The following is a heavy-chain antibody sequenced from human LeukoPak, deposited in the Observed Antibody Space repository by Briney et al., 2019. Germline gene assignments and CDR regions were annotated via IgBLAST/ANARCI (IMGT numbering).Heavy chain of an antibody. CDR2: IXXSGXXT. V-gene: IGHV1-46*01. D-gene: IGHD3-10*01. Sequence: ASVKVSCKASGYTFTSYYMHWVRQAPGQGLEWMGIIXXSGXXTXXXXXFQXXVTXTRDTSTSTVYMELSSLRSDDTAVYYCARRASGNWFDLWGQGTLVTVSS. J-gene: IGHJ5*02. CDR1: GYTFTSYY. CDR3: ARRASGNWFDL.